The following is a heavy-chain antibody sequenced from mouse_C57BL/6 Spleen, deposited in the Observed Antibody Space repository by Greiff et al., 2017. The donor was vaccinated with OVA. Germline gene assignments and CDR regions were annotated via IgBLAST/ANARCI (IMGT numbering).Heavy chain of an antibody. CDR2: ISSGSSTS. D-gene: IGHD1-1*01. CDR3: ARDYYGSSLAY. V-gene: IGHV5-17*01. CDR1: GFTFSDYG. Sequence: EVKLVESGGGLVKPGGSLKLSCAASGFTFSDYGMHWVRQAPEKGLEWVAYISSGSSTSYYADTVKGRFPISRDNAKNTLFLQRTSLGSEDTAMYYCARDYYGSSLAYWGQGTLVTVSA. J-gene: IGHJ3*01.